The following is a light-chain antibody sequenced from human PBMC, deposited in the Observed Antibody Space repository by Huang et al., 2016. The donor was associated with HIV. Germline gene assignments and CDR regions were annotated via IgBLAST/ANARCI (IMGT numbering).Light chain of an antibody. V-gene: IGKV1-39*01. J-gene: IGKJ3*01. CDR3: RQSHSAPVS. Sequence: DIQMTQSPSSLSASVGDRVTITCRASQSINMYLNWYQVKPGKAPKLLLNAASSLHSGVPSRVSGSGSGTDFTLTISSLQPEDFATYYCRQSHSAPVSFGPGTRVEIK. CDR2: AAS. CDR1: QSINMY.